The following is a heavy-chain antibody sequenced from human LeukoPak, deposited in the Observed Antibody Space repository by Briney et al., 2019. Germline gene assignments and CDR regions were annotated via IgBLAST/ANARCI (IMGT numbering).Heavy chain of an antibody. D-gene: IGHD3-10*01. Sequence: GGSLRLSCAASGFTFSSHWMHRVRQAPGKGLVWVSRINSDGTSTSYADSVKGRFTISRDNAKNTLYLQMNGLRAEDTAVYYCARVSVGSGSYDASDIWGQGTMVTVSS. J-gene: IGHJ3*02. V-gene: IGHV3-74*01. CDR3: ARVSVGSGSYDASDI. CDR1: GFTFSSHW. CDR2: INSDGTST.